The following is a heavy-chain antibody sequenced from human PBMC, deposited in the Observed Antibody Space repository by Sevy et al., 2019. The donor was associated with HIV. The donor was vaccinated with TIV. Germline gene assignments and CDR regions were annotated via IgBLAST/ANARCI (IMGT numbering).Heavy chain of an antibody. V-gene: IGHV3-23*01. J-gene: IGHJ4*02. D-gene: IGHD7-27*01. CDR3: AKDPPFSPWRTGEFDY. Sequence: GGSLRLSCAASGFTFSSYAMSWVRQAPGKGLEWVSAISGSGGSTYYADSVKGRFTISRDNSKNTLYLQMNSLRAEDTAVYYCAKDPPFSPWRTGEFDYWGQGTLVTVSS. CDR1: GFTFSSYA. CDR2: ISGSGGST.